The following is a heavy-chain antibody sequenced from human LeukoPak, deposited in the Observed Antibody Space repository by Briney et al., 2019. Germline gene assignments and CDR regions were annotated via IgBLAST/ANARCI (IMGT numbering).Heavy chain of an antibody. J-gene: IGHJ5*02. Sequence: GGSLRLSCAASGFTFSSYVMHWVRQAPGKGLEWVAVIWYDGSNKYYADSVKGRFTISRDNSKNTLYLQMNSLRAEDTAVYYCARDARGLKNWFDPWGQGTLATVSS. V-gene: IGHV3-33*01. CDR3: ARDARGLKNWFDP. CDR2: IWYDGSNK. D-gene: IGHD3-10*01. CDR1: GFTFSSYV.